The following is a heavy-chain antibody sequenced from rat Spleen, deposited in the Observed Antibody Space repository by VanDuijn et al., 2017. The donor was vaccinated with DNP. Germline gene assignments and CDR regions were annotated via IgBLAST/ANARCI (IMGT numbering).Heavy chain of an antibody. J-gene: IGHJ2*01. CDR1: GFTFSDFY. CDR3: TTDKGILPD. Sequence: EVQLVESGGDLVQPGRSLTLSCAASGFTFSDFYMAWVRQAPQKGLEWIASISYEGSSTYYGDSVKGRFTISRDNAKSTLYLQMNSLRSEDTATYYCTTDKGILPDWGQGVMVRVSS. CDR2: ISYEGSST. D-gene: IGHD2-5*01. V-gene: IGHV5-22*01.